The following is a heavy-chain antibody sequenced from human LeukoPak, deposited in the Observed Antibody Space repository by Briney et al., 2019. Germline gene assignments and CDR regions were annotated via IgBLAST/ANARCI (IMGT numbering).Heavy chain of an antibody. CDR3: ARLRRGGDWYFDL. Sequence: PSETLSLTCNVAGGPISSSYWSCIRQPPAKGLEWIGYISSSGPTNYIPSLKSRVTKSVDPSKNQFSLRLSSVTAADTAVYYCARLRRGGDWYFDLWGRGTLVTVSP. D-gene: IGHD1-26*01. CDR2: ISSSGPT. CDR1: GGPISSSY. V-gene: IGHV4-4*09. J-gene: IGHJ2*01.